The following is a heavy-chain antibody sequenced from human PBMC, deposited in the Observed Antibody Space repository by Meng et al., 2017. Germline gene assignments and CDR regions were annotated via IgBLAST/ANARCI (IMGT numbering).Heavy chain of an antibody. CDR3: ARVLDPVLVEFDY. CDR1: GGSFSGYY. CDR2: INHSGST. Sequence: GQLPQWGAGLLNASETLSLTCAVYGGSFSGYYWSWIRQPPGKGLEWIGEINHSGSTNYNPSLKSRVTISVDTSKNQFSLKLSSVTAADTAGYYCARVLDPVLVEFDYWGQGTLVTVSS. J-gene: IGHJ4*02. D-gene: IGHD3/OR15-3a*01. V-gene: IGHV4-34*01.